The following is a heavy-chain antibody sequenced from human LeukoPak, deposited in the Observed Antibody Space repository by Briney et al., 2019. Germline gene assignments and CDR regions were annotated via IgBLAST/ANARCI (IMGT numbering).Heavy chain of an antibody. D-gene: IGHD2-21*02. CDR1: GGPISHYF. CDR2: VFYSGAT. CDR3: ARVVVTHRYFDY. V-gene: IGHV4-59*01. Sequence: PSETLSLTCTVSGGPISHYFWNWVRQPPGKGLEWIGYVFYSGATNYNPSLKSRVTISVDSSKNQFSLKLSSVTAADTAVYYCARVVVTHRYFDYWGQGTLVTVSS. J-gene: IGHJ4*02.